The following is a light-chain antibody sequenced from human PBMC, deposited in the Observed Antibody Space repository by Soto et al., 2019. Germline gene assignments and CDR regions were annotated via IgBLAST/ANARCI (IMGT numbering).Light chain of an antibody. V-gene: IGKV1-5*03. CDR1: QSISSW. CDR3: QQDYDYPWT. CDR2: KAS. Sequence: DIQMTQSPSTLSASVGDRVTITCRASQSISSWLAWYQQKPGKAPKLLIYKASSLESGVPSRFSGSGSGTEFTLTISSLQPEDFAIYYCQQDYDYPWTFGQGTKVDIK. J-gene: IGKJ1*01.